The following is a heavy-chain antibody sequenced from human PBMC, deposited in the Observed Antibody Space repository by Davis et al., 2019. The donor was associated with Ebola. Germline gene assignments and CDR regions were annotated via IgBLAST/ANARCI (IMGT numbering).Heavy chain of an antibody. CDR1: GYSFTSYG. CDR2: ISTYNANT. Sequence: AASVKVSCKASGYSFTSYGISWVRQAPGQGLEWMGWISTYNANTNYAQKLQGRVTMTTDTSTSTAYMELSSLRSEDTAVYYCARRAYCSSTSCYWRTRRLNLPTTTKNWFDPWGQGTLVTISS. D-gene: IGHD2-2*01. J-gene: IGHJ5*02. CDR3: ARRAYCSSTSCYWRTRRLNLPTTTKNWFDP. V-gene: IGHV1-18*01.